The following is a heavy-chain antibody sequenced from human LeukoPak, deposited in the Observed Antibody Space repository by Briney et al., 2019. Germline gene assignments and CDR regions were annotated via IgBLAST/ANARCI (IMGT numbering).Heavy chain of an antibody. CDR1: GGSISSSSYY. CDR3: AEDSSGYYYFDY. Sequence: PSETLSLTCTVSGGSISSSSYYWGWIRQPPGKGLEWIGSIYYSGSTYYNPSLKSRVTISVDTSKNQFSLKLSSVTAADTAVYYCAEDSSGYYYFDYWGQGTLVTVSS. CDR2: IYYSGST. D-gene: IGHD3-22*01. V-gene: IGHV4-39*07. J-gene: IGHJ4*02.